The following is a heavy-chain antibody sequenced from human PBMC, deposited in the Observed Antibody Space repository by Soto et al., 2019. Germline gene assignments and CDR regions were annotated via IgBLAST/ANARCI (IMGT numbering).Heavy chain of an antibody. V-gene: IGHV4-34*01. J-gene: IGHJ4*02. CDR2: INHSGST. Sequence: QVQLQQWGAGLLKPSETLSLTCAVYGGSFSGYYWSWIRQPPGKGLEWIGEINHSGSTNYNPSLKSRVTISVDTSKNQFSLKLSSVTAADTAVYYCARQKQYYDFWSGYWLNYYFDYWGQGTLVTVSS. D-gene: IGHD3-3*01. CDR1: GGSFSGYY. CDR3: ARQKQYYDFWSGYWLNYYFDY.